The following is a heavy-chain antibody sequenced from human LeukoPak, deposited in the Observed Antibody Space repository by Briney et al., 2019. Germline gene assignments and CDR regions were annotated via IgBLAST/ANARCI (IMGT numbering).Heavy chain of an antibody. CDR3: ARDLRYCSSTSCHHPHGY. V-gene: IGHV1-18*01. CDR2: ISAYNGNT. D-gene: IGHD2-2*01. J-gene: IGHJ4*02. Sequence: ASVKVSCKASGYTFTSYGISWVRQAPGQGLEWMGWISAYNGNTNYAQKLQGRVTMTTDTSTSTAYMELRSLRSGDTAVYYCARDLRYCSSTSCHHPHGYWGQGTLVTVSS. CDR1: GYTFTSYG.